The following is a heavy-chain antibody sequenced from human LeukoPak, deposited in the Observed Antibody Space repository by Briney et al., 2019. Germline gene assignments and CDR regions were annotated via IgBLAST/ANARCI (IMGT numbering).Heavy chain of an antibody. D-gene: IGHD3-22*01. CDR2: INPNSGDT. CDR3: ARGYYDSSDFEYFQH. CDR1: GYTLGAYY. J-gene: IGHJ1*01. V-gene: IGHV1-2*02. Sequence: GASVKVSCKASGYTLGAYYMYWVRQAPGQGLEWMAWINPNSGDTNFAQKFQGRVTMTRDTSISTVYMELSRLRSDDTAVFFCARGYYDSSDFEYFQHWGQGTLVTVSS.